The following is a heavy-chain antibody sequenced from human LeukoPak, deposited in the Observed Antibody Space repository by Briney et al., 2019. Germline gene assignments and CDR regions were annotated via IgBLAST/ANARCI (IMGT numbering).Heavy chain of an antibody. Sequence: GGSLRLSCAAFGFTFSSYGMSWVRQAPGMGLEWVSAISMSGGNTYYADSVKGRFTISRDNSKNTLYLQMNSLRAEDTAVYYCAKWIQLWLDAFDIWGQGTMVTVSS. V-gene: IGHV3-23*01. CDR1: GFTFSSYG. CDR3: AKWIQLWLDAFDI. D-gene: IGHD5-18*01. J-gene: IGHJ3*02. CDR2: ISMSGGNT.